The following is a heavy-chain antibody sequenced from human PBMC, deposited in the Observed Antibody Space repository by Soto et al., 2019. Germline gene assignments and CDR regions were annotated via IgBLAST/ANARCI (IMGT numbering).Heavy chain of an antibody. CDR3: AKDLFFDILTASYNYYYRYGLDV. D-gene: IGHD3-9*01. J-gene: IGHJ6*02. Sequence: EVQLLESGGGLVQPGGSLRLSCAASGFTFSTYAMTWVRQAPGKGLEWVSTVSGSGDYIYYADSVEGRFTVSRDNSKKTVCLQMNSLRDEDTALYYFAKDLFFDILTASYNYYYRYGLDVWGQGTTV. V-gene: IGHV3-23*01. CDR2: VSGSGDYI. CDR1: GFTFSTYA.